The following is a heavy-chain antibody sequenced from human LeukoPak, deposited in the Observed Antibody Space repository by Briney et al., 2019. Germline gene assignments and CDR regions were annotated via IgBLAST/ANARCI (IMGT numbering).Heavy chain of an antibody. CDR1: GYTFTGYY. CDR2: INPTSGGT. J-gene: IGHJ4*02. D-gene: IGHD3-22*01. CDR3: AILRESRYYDSSGYYFDY. Sequence: ASVKVSCKASGYTFTGYYMHWVRQAPGQGLEWMGRINPTSGGTNYAQRFQGRVTMTRDTSISTAYMELSRLRSDDTAVYYCAILRESRYYDSSGYYFDYWGQGTLVTVSS. V-gene: IGHV1-2*06.